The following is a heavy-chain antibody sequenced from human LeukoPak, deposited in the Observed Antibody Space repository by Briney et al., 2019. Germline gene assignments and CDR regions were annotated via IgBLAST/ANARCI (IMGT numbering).Heavy chain of an antibody. CDR2: ISYDGSNK. V-gene: IGHV3-30*04. CDR3: ARDTYPAPWFGELLPTNYYYYYGMDV. CDR1: GFTFSSYA. Sequence: GRSLRLSCAASGFTFSSYAMHWVRQAPGKGLEWVAVISYDGSNKYYADSVKGRFTISRDNSKNTLYLQMNSLRAEDTAVYYCARDTYPAPWFGELLPTNYYYYYGMDVWGQGTTVTVSS. D-gene: IGHD3-10*01. J-gene: IGHJ6*02.